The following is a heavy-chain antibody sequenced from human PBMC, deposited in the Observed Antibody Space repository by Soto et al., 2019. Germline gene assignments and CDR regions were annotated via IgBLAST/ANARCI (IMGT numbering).Heavy chain of an antibody. CDR1: GFTFSSYA. CDR3: ARDREIAAAGTVFDY. V-gene: IGHV3-30-3*01. J-gene: IGHJ4*02. Sequence: QVQLVESGGGVVQPGRSLRLSCAASGFTFSSYAMHWVRQAPGKGLEWVAVISYDGSNKYYVDSVKGRFTISRDNSKNTLYLQMNSLRAEDTAVYYCARDREIAAAGTVFDYWGQGTLVTVSS. CDR2: ISYDGSNK. D-gene: IGHD6-13*01.